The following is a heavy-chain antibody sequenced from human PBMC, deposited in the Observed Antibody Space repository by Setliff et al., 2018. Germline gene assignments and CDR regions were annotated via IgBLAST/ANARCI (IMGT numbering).Heavy chain of an antibody. CDR3: AKEGYYDHFGYYHYYFDF. D-gene: IGHD3-22*01. CDR2: IYTSGST. CDR1: GVSFGSGTYY. Sequence: TLSLTCTVSGVSFGSGTYYWSWIRQPAGKGLEWIGRIYTSGSTNYNPSLKSRVAISVDTSKNQFSLRLSSVTAADTAVYYCAKEGYYDHFGYYHYYFDFWGQGTLVTVSS. V-gene: IGHV4-61*02. J-gene: IGHJ4*02.